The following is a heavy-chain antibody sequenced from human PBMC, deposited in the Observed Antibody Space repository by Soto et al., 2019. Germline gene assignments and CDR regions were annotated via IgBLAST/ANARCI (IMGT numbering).Heavy chain of an antibody. CDR2: IVPILGTK. V-gene: IGHV1-69*06. D-gene: IGHD3-3*01. CDR3: TRDRRDQTIFGMVGYFDL. Sequence: QVQLFRSGAEVKKPGSSVKFSGKLSEGSFSSQPVSWVRQAPGQGLGWVGGIVPILGTKNYAEKFQGRVTITADKSTSTVYMDLSSLKSEDTAVYFCTRDRRDQTIFGMVGYFDLWGRGTLVSVSS. J-gene: IGHJ2*01. CDR1: EGSFSSQP.